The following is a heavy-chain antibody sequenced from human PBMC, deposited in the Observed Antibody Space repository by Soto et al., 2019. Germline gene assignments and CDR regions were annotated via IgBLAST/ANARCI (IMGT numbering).Heavy chain of an antibody. CDR3: TSRDCSRTSCYMNYYYMDV. CDR1: GFTFSNAW. D-gene: IGHD2-2*02. J-gene: IGHJ6*03. Sequence: EVQLVESGGGLVKPGGSLRLSCAASGFTFSNAWMSWVRQAPGKGLEWVGRIKRESDGETTDYAAPVKGRFTISRDDSKNTLYLQTSSVKNEDTAVYYCTSRDCSRTSCYMNYYYMDVWGKGTTVTVSS. V-gene: IGHV3-15*01. CDR2: IKRESDGETT.